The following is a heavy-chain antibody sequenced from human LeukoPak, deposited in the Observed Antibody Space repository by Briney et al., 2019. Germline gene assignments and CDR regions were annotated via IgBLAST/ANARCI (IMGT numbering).Heavy chain of an antibody. D-gene: IGHD6-19*01. J-gene: IGHJ4*02. CDR1: GYTFTSYG. CDR3: AKGKIPVAGTPLFDY. CDR2: IIPIFGIT. V-gene: IGHV1-69*13. Sequence: ASVKVSCKASGYTFTSYGISWVRQAPGQGLEWVGGIIPIFGITKYAQKFQDRVTVTVDESTTTVYMELSRLRAEDMALYYCAKGKIPVAGTPLFDYWGQGTLVTVSS.